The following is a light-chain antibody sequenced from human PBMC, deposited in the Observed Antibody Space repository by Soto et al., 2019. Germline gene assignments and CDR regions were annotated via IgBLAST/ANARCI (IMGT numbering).Light chain of an antibody. CDR2: EVS. CDR3: CSYAGSSTPVV. J-gene: IGLJ2*01. CDR1: SSDVGSYNL. Sequence: QSALTQPVSVSGSPGQSITISCTGTSSDVGSYNLVSWYQQHPGKAPKLMIYEVSKRPSGVSNRFSGSKSGNTASLTISGLQAEDEAVYYCCSYAGSSTPVVFGGGTKLTVL. V-gene: IGLV2-23*02.